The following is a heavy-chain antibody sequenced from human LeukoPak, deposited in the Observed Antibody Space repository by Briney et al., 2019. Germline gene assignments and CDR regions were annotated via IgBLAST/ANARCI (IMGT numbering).Heavy chain of an antibody. Sequence: GGSLRLSCAASGFTFSSYRMTWVRQAPGKGLEWVANIKQDASEKFYVDSVKGRFTISRDNAKNSLYLQMNSLRAEDTAVYYCARDLSWSLRGYDYWGQGTLVTVSS. D-gene: IGHD3-3*01. J-gene: IGHJ4*02. CDR1: GFTFSSYR. V-gene: IGHV3-7*01. CDR3: ARDLSWSLRGYDY. CDR2: IKQDASEK.